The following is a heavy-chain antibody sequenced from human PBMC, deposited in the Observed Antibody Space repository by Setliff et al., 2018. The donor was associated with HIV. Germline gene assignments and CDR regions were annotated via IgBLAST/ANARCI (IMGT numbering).Heavy chain of an antibody. J-gene: IGHJ5*02. V-gene: IGHV4-4*07. CDR1: GGSFSSYY. D-gene: IGHD3-10*01. CDR3: ARDRHSSGLGSYGP. Sequence: PSETLSLTCTISGGSFSSYYWSWIRQPAGRGLEWIGRIYNSGTTNYNPSLKSRVTMSVDTSKNQFSLKLTSVTAADTAVYYCARDRHSSGLGSYGPWGPGILVTSPQ. CDR2: IYNSGTT.